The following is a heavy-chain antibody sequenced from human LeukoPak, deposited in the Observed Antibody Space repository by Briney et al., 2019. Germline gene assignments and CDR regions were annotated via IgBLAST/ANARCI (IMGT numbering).Heavy chain of an antibody. V-gene: IGHV4-59*01. Sequence: SETLSLTCTVSGASISSYCWSWIRQPPGKGLEWIGYIYYSGSTKYNPSLKSRVTISVDTSKNQFSLKVSSVTAEDTAVYYCASGPYPAAGTDHQFDYWGQGTLVTVSS. CDR1: GASISSYC. CDR3: ASGPYPAAGTDHQFDY. J-gene: IGHJ4*02. CDR2: IYYSGST. D-gene: IGHD6-13*01.